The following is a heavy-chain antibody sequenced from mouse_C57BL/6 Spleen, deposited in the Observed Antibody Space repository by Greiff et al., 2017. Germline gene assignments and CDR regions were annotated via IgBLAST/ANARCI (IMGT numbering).Heavy chain of an antibody. CDR3: ATSYYSNSIPCDY. V-gene: IGHV1-69*01. J-gene: IGHJ2*01. CDR2: IDPSDSYT. D-gene: IGHD2-5*01. Sequence: QVQLQQPGAELVMPGASVKLSCKASGYTFTSYWMHWVKQRPGQGLEWIGEIDPSDSYTNYNQKFKGKSTLTVDKSSSTAYMQLSSLTSEDSAVYYCATSYYSNSIPCDYWGQGTTLTVSS. CDR1: GYTFTSYW.